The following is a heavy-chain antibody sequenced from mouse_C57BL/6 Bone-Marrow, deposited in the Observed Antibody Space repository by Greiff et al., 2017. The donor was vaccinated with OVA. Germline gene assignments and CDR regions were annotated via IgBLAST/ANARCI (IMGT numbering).Heavy chain of an antibody. D-gene: IGHD1-1*01. CDR3: ARRRGSSYDWFAY. CDR1: GFTFSSYA. Sequence: EVKVVESGGGLVKPGGSLKLSCAASGFTFSSYAMSWVRQTPEKRLEWVATISDGGSYTYYPDNVKGRFTISRDNAKNNLYLQMSHLKSEDTAMYYCARRRGSSYDWFAYWGQGTLVTVSA. V-gene: IGHV5-4*03. J-gene: IGHJ3*01. CDR2: ISDGGSYT.